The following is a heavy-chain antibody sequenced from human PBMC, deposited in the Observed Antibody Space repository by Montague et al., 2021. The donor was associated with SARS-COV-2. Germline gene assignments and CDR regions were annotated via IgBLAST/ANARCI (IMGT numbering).Heavy chain of an antibody. Sequence: CAISGDSVSRNGVAWTWIRQSPSRGLEYLGRTYYTSRWHNDQAPSVKGRLTVNPDTSKSQFSLHLNSVTPEDTAVYYCARDGDGWEVPFDFWSQGTLVTVSS. CDR2: TYYTSRWHN. CDR1: GDSVSRNGVA. CDR3: ARDGDGWEVPFDF. J-gene: IGHJ4*01. V-gene: IGHV6-1*01. D-gene: IGHD1-26*01.